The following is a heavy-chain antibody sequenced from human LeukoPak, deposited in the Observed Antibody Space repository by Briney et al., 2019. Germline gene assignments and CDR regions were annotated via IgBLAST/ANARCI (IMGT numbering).Heavy chain of an antibody. CDR3: ARELRTFDY. J-gene: IGHJ4*02. CDR2: IKQNGNEK. Sequence: PGGPLRLSCAASGFTFSSYWMTWVRQAPGKGLEWVANIKQNGNEKNYVDSVEGRFTISRDNAKNSLYLQMNSLRAEDTAVYYCARELRTFDYWGQGTLVTVSS. CDR1: GFTFSSYW. D-gene: IGHD3-16*01. V-gene: IGHV3-7*01.